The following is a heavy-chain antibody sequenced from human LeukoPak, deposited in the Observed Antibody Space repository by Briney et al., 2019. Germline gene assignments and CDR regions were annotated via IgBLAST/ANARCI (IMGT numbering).Heavy chain of an antibody. V-gene: IGHV1-18*01. Sequence: GASVKVSCKASGYTFTSYGISWVRQAPGQGLEWMGWISAYNGNTNYAQKCQGRVTMTRDTSISTAYMELSRLRSDDTAVYYCARVGEYSSSSGWFDPWGQGTLVTVSS. CDR2: ISAYNGNT. D-gene: IGHD6-6*01. CDR3: ARVGEYSSSSGWFDP. CDR1: GYTFTSYG. J-gene: IGHJ5*02.